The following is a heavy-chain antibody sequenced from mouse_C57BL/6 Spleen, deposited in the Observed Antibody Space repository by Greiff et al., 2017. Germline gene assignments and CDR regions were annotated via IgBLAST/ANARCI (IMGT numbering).Heavy chain of an antibody. J-gene: IGHJ1*03. CDR3: ARRGVDWYFDV. D-gene: IGHD1-1*01. CDR1: GFTFSDYG. CDR2: ISSGSSTI. V-gene: IGHV5-17*01. Sequence: EVMLVESGGGLVKPGGSLKLSCAASGFTFSDYGMHWVRQAPEKGLDWVAYISSGSSTIYYADTVKGRFTISRDNAKNTLFLQMTSLRSEDTAMXYCARRGVDWYFDVWGTGTTVTVSS.